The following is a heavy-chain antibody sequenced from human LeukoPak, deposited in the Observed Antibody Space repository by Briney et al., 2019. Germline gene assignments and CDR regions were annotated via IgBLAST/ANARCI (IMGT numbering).Heavy chain of an antibody. CDR3: ARDRYSGYDGFGAFDI. CDR2: IYYSGST. J-gene: IGHJ3*02. V-gene: IGHV4-39*07. CDR1: GGSISSSRYY. D-gene: IGHD5-12*01. Sequence: SETLSLTCTVSGGSISSSRYYWGWIRQPPGKGLEWIGSIYYSGSTYYNPSLKSRVTISVDTSKNRFSLKLSSVTAADTAVYYCARDRYSGYDGFGAFDIWGQGTMVTVSS.